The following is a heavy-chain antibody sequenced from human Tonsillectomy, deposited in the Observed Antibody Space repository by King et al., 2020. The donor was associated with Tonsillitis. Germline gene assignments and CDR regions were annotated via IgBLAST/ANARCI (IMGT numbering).Heavy chain of an antibody. Sequence: QLVQSGGGLVQPGGSLRLSCAASGFSFSSYAMTWVRQAPGKGLEWVSAISGSGGSTFYADSVKGRFTISRDISKNTLYLQMNSLRAVDTAVYYCAKRLGLVSTFGNWYFYLWGRGTLVTVSS. CDR1: GFSFSSYA. CDR3: AKRLGLVSTFGNWYFYL. CDR2: ISGSGGST. D-gene: IGHD3-16*01. J-gene: IGHJ2*01. V-gene: IGHV3-23*04.